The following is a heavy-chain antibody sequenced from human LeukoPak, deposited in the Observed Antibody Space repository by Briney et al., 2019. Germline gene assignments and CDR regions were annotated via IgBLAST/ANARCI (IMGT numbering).Heavy chain of an antibody. Sequence: PGGSLRLSCEASGFTFINYGMSWVRQAPGKGLEWVSTSGSSGNTYYAESVKGRFTISRDKSKNTLYLQMNSLRAEDTAVYFCAKRLARSSGNYLYYFDYWGQGTLVTVSS. CDR2: SGSSGNT. CDR1: GFTFINYG. J-gene: IGHJ4*02. V-gene: IGHV3-23*01. CDR3: AKRLARSSGNYLYYFDY. D-gene: IGHD3-22*01.